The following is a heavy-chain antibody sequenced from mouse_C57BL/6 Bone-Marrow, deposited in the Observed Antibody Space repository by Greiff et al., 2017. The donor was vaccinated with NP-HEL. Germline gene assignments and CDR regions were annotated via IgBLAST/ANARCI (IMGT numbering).Heavy chain of an antibody. CDR3: ARGVAQGPWFAY. CDR1: GYTFTDYN. Sequence: EVQLQQSGPELVKPGASVKMSCKASGYTFTDYNMHWVKQSHGKSLEWIGYINPNNGGTSYNQKFKGKATLTVNKSSSTAYMELRSLTSEDSAVYYCARGVAQGPWFAYWGQGTLVTVSA. D-gene: IGHD1-3*01. CDR2: INPNNGGT. V-gene: IGHV1-22*01. J-gene: IGHJ3*01.